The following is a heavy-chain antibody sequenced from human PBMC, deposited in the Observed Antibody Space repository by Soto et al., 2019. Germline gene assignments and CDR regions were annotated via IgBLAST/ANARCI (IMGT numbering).Heavy chain of an antibody. V-gene: IGHV1-18*04. CDR2: VSAYSGHT. CDR1: GYAFGGYA. D-gene: IGHD4-17*01. J-gene: IGHJ4*02. CDR3: ARPSGGYGDYAWSLAY. Sequence: QVQLVQPGAEVKKPGASVKVSCKASGYAFGGYAISWVRQAPGQGLEWMGWVSAYSGHTDYAQNLQGRVSMTTETSTSTAYMELGSLTSDDTAVYYCARPSGGYGDYAWSLAYWGQGTLVTVSS.